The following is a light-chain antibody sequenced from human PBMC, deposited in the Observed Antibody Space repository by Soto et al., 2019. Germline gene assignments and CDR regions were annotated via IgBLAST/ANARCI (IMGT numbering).Light chain of an antibody. CDR1: QSVGAW. CDR2: KES. J-gene: IGKJ4*01. Sequence: DIQMTQSPSTLSASIGARVTITCRASQSVGAWLAWYQQKPGKAPDLLIFKESRLESGVPSRFSGSGSGTEFTLTISSLQPDDFAIYYCQQYDSYPLTFGGGTKVEMK. V-gene: IGKV1-5*03. CDR3: QQYDSYPLT.